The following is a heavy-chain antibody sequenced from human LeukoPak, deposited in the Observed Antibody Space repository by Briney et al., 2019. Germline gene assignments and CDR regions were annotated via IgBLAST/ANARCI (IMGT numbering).Heavy chain of an antibody. Sequence: SVKVSCKASGGTFSSYAISWVRQAPGQGLEWMGGIVPIFGTANYAQKFQGRVTITADESTSTAYMELSSLRSEDTAVYYCARAASGGSGSYLVYYYYYMDVWGKGTTVTVSS. V-gene: IGHV1-69*01. D-gene: IGHD3-10*01. CDR1: GGTFSSYA. CDR3: ARAASGGSGSYLVYYYYYMDV. CDR2: IVPIFGTA. J-gene: IGHJ6*03.